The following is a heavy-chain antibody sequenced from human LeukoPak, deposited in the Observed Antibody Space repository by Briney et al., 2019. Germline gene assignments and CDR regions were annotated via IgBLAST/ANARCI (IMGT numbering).Heavy chain of an antibody. V-gene: IGHV3-64D*06. D-gene: IGHD1-14*01. Sequence: GGSLRLSCSASGFTFSSLGMHWVRQAPGKGLEHVSTIGSDGDSAYYADSVKDRFTISRDNSKNALYLQMTSLRPEDSAVYYCVSPVFINYWGQGTLVTVSS. CDR3: VSPVFINY. CDR2: IGSDGDSA. J-gene: IGHJ4*01. CDR1: GFTFSSLG.